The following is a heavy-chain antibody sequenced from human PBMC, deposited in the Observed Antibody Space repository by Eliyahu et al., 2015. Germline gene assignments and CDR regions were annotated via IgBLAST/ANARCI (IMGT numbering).Heavy chain of an antibody. Sequence: QVQLMESGGGVVQPGTSLRLSCEISGFRFSSYMMHWVRQAPGKGPEWVSTTSYDGSTKYYADSVKGRFIISRDNSQNTLYLQLNNLTPEDTAVYYCARDAHYGDYGVWGQGTLVTVPS. V-gene: IGHV3-30*01. J-gene: IGHJ4*02. D-gene: IGHD4-17*01. CDR1: GFRFSSYM. CDR2: TSYDGSTK. CDR3: ARDAHYGDYGV.